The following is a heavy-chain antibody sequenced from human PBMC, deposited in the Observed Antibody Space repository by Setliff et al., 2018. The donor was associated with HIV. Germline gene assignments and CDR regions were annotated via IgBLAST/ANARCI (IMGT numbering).Heavy chain of an antibody. Sequence: SETLSLTCTVSSGSISTYYWTWIRQPPGKGLEYIGYIYYTGSTDYNPSLNGRVTISIDMSKSQFSLKLNSVTAADTAVYYCAGAPYHYFGNNKSSWPDAFDIWGLGTMVTVSS. CDR2: IYYTGST. CDR1: SGSISTYY. V-gene: IGHV4-59*01. J-gene: IGHJ3*02. CDR3: AGAPYHYFGNNKSSWPDAFDI. D-gene: IGHD3-10*01.